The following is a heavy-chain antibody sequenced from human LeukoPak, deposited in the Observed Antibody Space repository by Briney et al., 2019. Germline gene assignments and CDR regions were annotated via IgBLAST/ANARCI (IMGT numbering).Heavy chain of an antibody. CDR2: VRHDGSRK. Sequence: PGGSLRLSCAASGLTFNNYVVHWVRQAPGKGLEWVAFVRHDGSRKSYTDSLKGRFTISRDNSKNTVYLQMDSLRPEDMAVYYCAGEPAPAFTPLSVFDVGAKGKMFTVSS. J-gene: IGHJ3*01. D-gene: IGHD5/OR15-5a*01. CDR3: AGEPAPAFTPLSVFDV. CDR1: GLTFNNYV. V-gene: IGHV3-30*02.